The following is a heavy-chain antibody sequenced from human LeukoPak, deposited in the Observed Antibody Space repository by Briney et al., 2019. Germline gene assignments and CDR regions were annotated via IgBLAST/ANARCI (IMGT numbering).Heavy chain of an antibody. V-gene: IGHV3-21*01. CDR2: IGSSSSYI. J-gene: IGHJ1*01. D-gene: IGHD6-13*01. CDR3: ARDISYSSRLLN. CDR1: GFTFNSYS. Sequence: PGGSLRLSCAASGFTFNSYSMNWVRQAPGKGLEWVSSIGSSSSYIYYADSVKGRFTISRDNAKNSLYLQMNSLRAEDTAVYYCARDISYSSRLLNWGQGTLVTVFS.